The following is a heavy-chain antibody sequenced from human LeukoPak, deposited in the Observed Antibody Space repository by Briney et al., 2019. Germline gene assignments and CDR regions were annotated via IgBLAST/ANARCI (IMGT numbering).Heavy chain of an antibody. CDR3: ASGEWLGALDY. J-gene: IGHJ4*02. CDR2: INSDGSSR. CDR1: GFTFSSYW. V-gene: IGHV3-74*01. Sequence: PGGSLRLSCAASGFTFSSYWMHWVRQAPGKGLVWVSRINSDGSSRSYADSVKGRFTISRDNAKNTLYLQMNSLRAEGTAVYYCASGEWLGALDYWGQGTLVTVSS. D-gene: IGHD6-19*01.